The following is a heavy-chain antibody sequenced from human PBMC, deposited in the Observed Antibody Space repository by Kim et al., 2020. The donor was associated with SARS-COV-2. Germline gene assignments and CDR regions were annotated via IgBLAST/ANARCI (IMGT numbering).Heavy chain of an antibody. D-gene: IGHD3-9*01. V-gene: IGHV3-15*01. Sequence: GGSLRLSCAASGFTFSNAWMSWVRQAPGKGLEWVGRIKSKTDGGTTDYAAPGKGRFTISRDDSKNTLYMQRNSLKTEDKAVYYCTTLVRYFDWLAVKYYYYGMDVWGQGTTVTVSS. CDR2: IKSKTDGGTT. CDR1: GFTFSNAW. CDR3: TTLVRYFDWLAVKYYYYGMDV. J-gene: IGHJ6*02.